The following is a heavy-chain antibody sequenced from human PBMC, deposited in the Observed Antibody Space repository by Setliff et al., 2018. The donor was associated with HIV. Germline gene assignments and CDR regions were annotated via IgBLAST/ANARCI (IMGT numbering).Heavy chain of an antibody. J-gene: IGHJ4*02. Sequence: GESLKIFCKGSGYYFTSYWIGWVRQMPGKGLEWMGIIYPGDSDTRISPSFQGQVTISADKSINTAYLQWSSLKASDTAMYYCARHVLVTRDVRYFDYWGQGTLVTVSS. CDR2: IYPGDSDT. D-gene: IGHD2-21*02. V-gene: IGHV5-51*01. CDR1: GYYFTSYW. CDR3: ARHVLVTRDVRYFDY.